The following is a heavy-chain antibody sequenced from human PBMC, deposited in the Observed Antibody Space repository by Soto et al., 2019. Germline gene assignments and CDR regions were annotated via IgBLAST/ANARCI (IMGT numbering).Heavy chain of an antibody. CDR3: ARDGYCSGGSCYSVPVFDY. D-gene: IGHD2-15*01. J-gene: IGHJ4*02. V-gene: IGHV3-23*01. Sequence: GGSLRLSCAASGFTFGTYAMNWVRQAPGKGLEWLSAISDGADNTDYADSVKGRFTISRDNSKNTLYLQMNSLRAEDTAVYYCARDGYCSGGSCYSVPVFDYWGQGTLVTVSS. CDR2: ISDGADNT. CDR1: GFTFGTYA.